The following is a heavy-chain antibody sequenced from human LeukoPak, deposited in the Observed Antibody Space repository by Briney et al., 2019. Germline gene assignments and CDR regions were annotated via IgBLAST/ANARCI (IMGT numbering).Heavy chain of an antibody. Sequence: ASVKVSCKASGGTFSSYAISWVRQAPGQGLEWMGGIIPIFGTANYAQKFQGRVTITADESTSTAYMELSSLRSEDTAVYYCAIRKTGVLDAFDVWGQGTMVTVSS. D-gene: IGHD7-27*01. V-gene: IGHV1-69*13. CDR3: AIRKTGVLDAFDV. CDR1: GGTFSSYA. J-gene: IGHJ3*01. CDR2: IIPIFGTA.